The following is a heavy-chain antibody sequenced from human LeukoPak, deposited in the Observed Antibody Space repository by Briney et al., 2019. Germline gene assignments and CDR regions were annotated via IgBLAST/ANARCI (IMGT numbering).Heavy chain of an antibody. Sequence: SETLSLTCTVSGGSISSYSYWSWIRLPPGKGLEWIGYIYYSGSTNYNPSLKSRVTISVDTSKNQFSLKLSSVTAADTAVYYCAREERDSSSWFDAFDIWGQGTMVTVSS. CDR2: IYYSGST. V-gene: IGHV4-59*01. CDR1: GGSISSYSY. CDR3: AREERDSSSWFDAFDI. J-gene: IGHJ3*02. D-gene: IGHD6-13*01.